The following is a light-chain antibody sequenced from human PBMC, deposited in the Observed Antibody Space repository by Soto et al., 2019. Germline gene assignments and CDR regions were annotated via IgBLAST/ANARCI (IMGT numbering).Light chain of an antibody. V-gene: IGLV2-14*01. Sequence: QSALTQPASVSGSPGQSITISCTGTSSDIGSYNYVSWYQQHPGRTPKLLIYGVTNRPSGVSNRFSGSKSGNTASLTISGLQTEDEADYYCSSYTGTNNLYVFGTGTKLTVL. CDR2: GVT. CDR1: SSDIGSYNY. J-gene: IGLJ1*01. CDR3: SSYTGTNNLYV.